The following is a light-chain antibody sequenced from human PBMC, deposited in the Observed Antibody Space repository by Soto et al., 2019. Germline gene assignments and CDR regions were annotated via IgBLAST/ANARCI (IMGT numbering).Light chain of an antibody. J-gene: IGKJ3*01. Sequence: EIVLTQSPGTLSLSPGERATLSCRASQSVSSNYLAWYQQRPGQAPRLLIYDASNRATGIPARFSGSGSGTDFTLTISSLEPEDFAVYYCQHRNNRPFSFGPGTKVDIK. CDR2: DAS. CDR1: QSVSSNY. CDR3: QHRNNRPFS. V-gene: IGKV3-11*01.